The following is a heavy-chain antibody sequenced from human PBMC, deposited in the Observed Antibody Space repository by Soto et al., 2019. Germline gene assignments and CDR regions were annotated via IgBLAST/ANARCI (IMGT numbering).Heavy chain of an antibody. CDR2: IKSKTDGGTT. D-gene: IGHD3-3*01. V-gene: IGHV3-15*07. Sequence: EVQLVESGGGLVKPGGSLRLSCAASGFTFSNAWMNWVRQAPGKGLEWVGRIKSKTDGGTTDYAAPVKGRFTISRDDSKNTLYLQMNSLKTEDTAVYYCTTDPRPSSPIFGVVMSGDPLNNWFDPWGQGTLVTVSS. CDR3: TTDPRPSSPIFGVVMSGDPLNNWFDP. J-gene: IGHJ5*02. CDR1: GFTFSNAW.